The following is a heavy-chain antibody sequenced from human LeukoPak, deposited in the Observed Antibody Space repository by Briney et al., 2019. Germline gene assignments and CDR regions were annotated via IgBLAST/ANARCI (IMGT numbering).Heavy chain of an antibody. CDR2: ISYDGSNK. J-gene: IGHJ4*02. V-gene: IGHV3-30*01. CDR1: GFTFSSYA. D-gene: IGHD1-26*01. Sequence: GRSLRLSCAASGFTFSSYAMHWVRQAPGKGLEWVAVISYDGSNKYYADSVKGRFTISRDNSKNTLYLQMNSLRAEDTAVYYCARGLGGSYSDADYWGQGTLVTVSS. CDR3: ARGLGGSYSDADY.